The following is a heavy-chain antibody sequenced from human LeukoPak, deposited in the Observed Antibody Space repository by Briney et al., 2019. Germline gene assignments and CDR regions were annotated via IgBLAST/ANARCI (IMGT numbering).Heavy chain of an antibody. J-gene: IGHJ3*02. CDR2: ISGRGETS. D-gene: IGHD5-18*01. CDR1: GFNFRGQA. CDR3: AEDLEGYSYGNDAFDI. Sequence: GGSLRLSCAASGFNFRGQAMSWVRQGPGKGLEWVAGISGRGETSYYADSVQGRFNISRDNSKNTLYLQMNSLRAEDTAVYYCAEDLEGYSYGNDAFDIWGQGTMVTVSS. V-gene: IGHV3-23*01.